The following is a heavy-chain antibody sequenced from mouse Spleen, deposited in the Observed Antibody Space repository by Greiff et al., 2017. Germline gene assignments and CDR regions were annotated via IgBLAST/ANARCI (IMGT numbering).Heavy chain of an antibody. Sequence: EVQLVESGGGLVKPGGSLKLSCAASGFTFSSYAMSWVRQTPEKRLEWVATISDGGSYTYYPDNVKGRFTISRDNAKNNLYLQMSHLKSEDTAMYYCARDLVYYYGSSLWYFNVWGTGTTVTVSS. J-gene: IGHJ1*03. CDR1: GFTFSSYA. V-gene: IGHV5-4*01. CDR3: ARDLVYYYGSSLWYFNV. D-gene: IGHD1-1*01. CDR2: ISDGGSYT.